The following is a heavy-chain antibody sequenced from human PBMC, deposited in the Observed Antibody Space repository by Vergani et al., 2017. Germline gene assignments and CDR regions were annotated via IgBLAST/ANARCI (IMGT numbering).Heavy chain of an antibody. CDR1: GYTFTSYG. Sequence: QVQLVQSGAEVKKPGASVKVSCKASGYTFTSYGISWVRQAPGQGLEWMGWISAYNGNTNYAQKLQGRVTMTTDTSTSTAFMELRSLRSDDTAVYYCARAPQQARKKNIVVVPVDYWGQGTLVTVSS. J-gene: IGHJ4*02. V-gene: IGHV1-18*01. CDR3: ARAPQQARKKNIVVVPVDY. CDR2: ISAYNGNT. D-gene: IGHD2-2*01.